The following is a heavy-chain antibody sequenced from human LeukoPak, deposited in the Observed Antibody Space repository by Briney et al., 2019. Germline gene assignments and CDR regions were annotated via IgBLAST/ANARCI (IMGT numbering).Heavy chain of an antibody. CDR3: ARDARIPASMTIGYYYYYMDV. CDR1: GGSISSYS. V-gene: IGHV4-4*07. CDR2: LYTNGST. Sequence: KTSETLSLTCTVSGGSISSYSWSWIRQPAGKGLEWIGRLYTNGSTNYNPSLKSRVTMSVDTSKNQFSLKLSSVTAADTAMYYCARDARIPASMTIGYYYYYMDVWGKGTTVTVSS. J-gene: IGHJ6*03. D-gene: IGHD2-2*01.